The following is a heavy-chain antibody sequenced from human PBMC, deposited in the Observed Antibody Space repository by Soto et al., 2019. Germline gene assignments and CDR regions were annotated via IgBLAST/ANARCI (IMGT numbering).Heavy chain of an antibody. CDR2: MYWDDDK. CDR3: AHCAHCTYHSGGVTTSAEYFQH. CDR1: GFSLSTSGVG. V-gene: IGHV2-5*02. D-gene: IGHD3-10*01. J-gene: IGHJ1*01. Sequence: QITLKESGPTLVKPTQTLTLTCTFSGFSLSTSGVGVGWIRQRSGKALEWLALMYWDDDKRYSTSLKTRLTITKDTSKNQLVLSMTNMDPVDTATYYCAHCAHCTYHSGGVTTSAEYFQHWGQGTLVTVFS.